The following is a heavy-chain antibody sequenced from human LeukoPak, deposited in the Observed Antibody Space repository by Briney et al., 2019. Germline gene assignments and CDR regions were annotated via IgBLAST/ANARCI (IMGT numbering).Heavy chain of an antibody. CDR1: GFTFSNAW. CDR2: IKSKTDGGTT. V-gene: IGHV3-15*01. J-gene: IGHJ3*02. Sequence: PGGSLRLSCAASGFTFSNAWMSWVRQAPGKGLEWVGRIKSKTDGGTTDYAAPVKGRFTISRDDSKNTLYLQMNSLKTEDTAVYYRTTPNGQRDAFDIWGQGTMVTVSS. D-gene: IGHD6-25*01. CDR3: TTPNGQRDAFDI.